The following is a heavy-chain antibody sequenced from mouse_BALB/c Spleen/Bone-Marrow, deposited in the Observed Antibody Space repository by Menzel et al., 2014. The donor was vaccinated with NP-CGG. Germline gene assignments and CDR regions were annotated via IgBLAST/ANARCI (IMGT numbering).Heavy chain of an antibody. V-gene: IGHV2-2*02. CDR1: GFSLTSDG. D-gene: IGHD2-2*01. CDR3: ARNGYYYSMGY. CDR2: MWSGGST. J-gene: IGHJ4*01. Sequence: QVQLKQSGPGLVQPSQSLSITCTVSGFSLTSDGVHWVRQSPRKGLEWLGVMWSGGSTDYNAAFISRLSIGKDNSRSQVFFKMSSLQTNDTAIYYCARNGYYYSMGYWGQGTSVTVSS.